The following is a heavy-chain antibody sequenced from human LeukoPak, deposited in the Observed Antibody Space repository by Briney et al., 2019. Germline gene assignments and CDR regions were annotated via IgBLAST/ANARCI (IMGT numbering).Heavy chain of an antibody. CDR2: IYHSGST. D-gene: IGHD3-10*01. V-gene: IGHV4-4*02. CDR3: ARVSSLYYGSGSYSAFDI. Sequence: PSGTLSLTCAVSGGSISSSNWWSWVRQPPGKGLEWIGEIYHSGSTNYNPSLKSRVTISVDKSKNQFSLKLSSVTAADTAVYYCARVSSLYYGSGSYSAFDIWGQGTMVTVSS. CDR1: GGSISSSNW. J-gene: IGHJ3*02.